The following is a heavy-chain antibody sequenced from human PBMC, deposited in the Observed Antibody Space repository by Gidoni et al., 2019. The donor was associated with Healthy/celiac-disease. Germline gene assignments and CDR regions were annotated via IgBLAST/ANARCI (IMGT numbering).Heavy chain of an antibody. D-gene: IGHD3-22*01. Sequence: EVQLVESGGGLVQTGMSLRLSCAASGFIFDEYAMHWFRQAQGKGLEWVSGISWNSGSIGYADSVKGRFTISIDNAKNSLYLQMNSLRAEETALYYCAKDITMIVAYYFDYWGQGTLVTVSS. CDR3: AKDITMIVAYYFDY. J-gene: IGHJ4*02. CDR1: GFIFDEYA. CDR2: ISWNSGSI. V-gene: IGHV3-9*01.